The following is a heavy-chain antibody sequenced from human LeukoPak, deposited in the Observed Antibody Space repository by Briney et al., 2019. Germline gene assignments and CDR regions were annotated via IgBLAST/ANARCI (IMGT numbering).Heavy chain of an antibody. D-gene: IGHD1-1*01. CDR2: ISNSGNTI. CDR1: GFTFSSYE. CDR3: ARVFSSPTGNDY. J-gene: IGHJ4*02. Sequence: GGSLRLSCAASGFTFSSYEMNWVRQAPGKGLEWVSYISNSGNTIFYADSVKGRFTISRDNGKNSLYLQMNSLRAEDTAVYYCARVFSSPTGNDYWGQGTLVTVSS. V-gene: IGHV3-48*03.